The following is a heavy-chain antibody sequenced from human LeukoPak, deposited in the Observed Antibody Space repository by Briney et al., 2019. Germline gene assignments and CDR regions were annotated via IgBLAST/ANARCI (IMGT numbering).Heavy chain of an antibody. J-gene: IGHJ4*02. CDR3: AKDPGYGVLYYFDY. V-gene: IGHV3-21*01. Sequence: GGSLRLSCAASGFTFTSYGMNWVRQAPGKGLEWVSSISSGRTYMYYADSVKGRFTISRDNAKNSVYLQMNSLRAEDTAVYYCAKDPGYGVLYYFDYWGQGTLVTVSS. CDR1: GFTFTSYG. CDR2: ISSGRTYM. D-gene: IGHD4-17*01.